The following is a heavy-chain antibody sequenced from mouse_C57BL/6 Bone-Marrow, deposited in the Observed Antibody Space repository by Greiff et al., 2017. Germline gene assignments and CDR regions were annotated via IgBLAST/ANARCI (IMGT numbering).Heavy chain of an antibody. Sequence: QVQLKESGPGLVAPSQSLSITCTVSGFSLTSYAISWVRQPPGKGLEWLGGIWTGGGTNYNSALKSRLSISKDNSKSQVFLKMNSLQNDDTARYYCAKTGTDAMDYWGQGTSVTVSS. CDR2: IWTGGGT. J-gene: IGHJ4*01. D-gene: IGHD3-3*01. CDR1: GFSLTSYA. V-gene: IGHV2-9-1*01. CDR3: AKTGTDAMDY.